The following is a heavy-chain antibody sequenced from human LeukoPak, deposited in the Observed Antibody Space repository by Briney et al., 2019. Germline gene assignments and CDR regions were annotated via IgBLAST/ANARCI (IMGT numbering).Heavy chain of an antibody. J-gene: IGHJ6*02. CDR1: GYTFTGYY. CDR3: ARDQILERISGTPQDLGMDV. V-gene: IGHV1-2*02. CDR2: INPNSGGT. Sequence: ASVKVSCKASGYTFTGYYMHWVRQAPGQGLEWMGWINPNSGGTNYAQKFQGRVTMTRDTSISTAYMELSRLRSDDTAVYYCARDQILERISGTPQDLGMDVWGQGTTVTVSS. D-gene: IGHD1-1*01.